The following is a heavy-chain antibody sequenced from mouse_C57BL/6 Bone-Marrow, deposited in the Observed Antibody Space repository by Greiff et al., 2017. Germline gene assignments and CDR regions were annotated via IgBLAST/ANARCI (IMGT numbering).Heavy chain of an antibody. CDR1: GFTFSDFY. D-gene: IGHD1-1*01. CDR3: ARDAEYYGSMDY. J-gene: IGHJ4*01. V-gene: IGHV7-1*01. CDR2: SRNKANDYTT. Sequence: EVQRVESGGGLVQSGRSLRLSCATSGFTFSDFYMELVRQAPGKGLEWIAASRNKANDYTTEYSASVKGRFIVSRDTSQSILYLQMNALRAEDTAIYYCARDAEYYGSMDYWGQGTSVTVSS.